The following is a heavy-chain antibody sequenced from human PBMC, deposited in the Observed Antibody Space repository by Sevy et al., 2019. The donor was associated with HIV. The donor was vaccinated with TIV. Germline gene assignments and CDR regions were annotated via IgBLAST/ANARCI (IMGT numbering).Heavy chain of an antibody. CDR1: GFTFSSYA. CDR2: ISYDGSNK. D-gene: IGHD3-10*01. V-gene: IGHV3-30-3*01. Sequence: GGSLRLSCAASGFTFSSYAMHWVRQAPGKGLEWVAVISYDGSNKYYADSVKGRFTISRDKSKNTLYLQMNSLRAEDTAVYYCARDRVVRGVISPAVDYWGQGTLVTVSS. J-gene: IGHJ4*02. CDR3: ARDRVVRGVISPAVDY.